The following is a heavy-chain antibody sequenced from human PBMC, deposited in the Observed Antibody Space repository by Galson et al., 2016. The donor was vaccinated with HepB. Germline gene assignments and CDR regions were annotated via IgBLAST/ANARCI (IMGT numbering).Heavy chain of an antibody. Sequence: SLRLSCAASGFIFSSCGMSWVRQAPGKGLEWVSTISDSGSNTHYADSVGGRFTISRDNSKNTLYLQMKSLRAEDTAVYYRAKDVGGEAFFEYWGQGALVTVSS. CDR2: ISDSGSNT. D-gene: IGHD1-26*01. V-gene: IGHV3-23*01. J-gene: IGHJ4*02. CDR1: GFIFSSCG. CDR3: AKDVGGEAFFEY.